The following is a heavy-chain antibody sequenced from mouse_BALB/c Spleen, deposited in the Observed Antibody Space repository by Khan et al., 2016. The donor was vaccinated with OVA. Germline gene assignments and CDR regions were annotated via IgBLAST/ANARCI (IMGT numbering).Heavy chain of an antibody. J-gene: IGHJ3*01. CDR1: GFNIKDTY. Sequence: VQLQQSGAELVKPGASVKLSCTASGFNIKDTYMHWVKQRPEQGLEWIGRIDPASGNIKYDPKFQGQVTITADTSSNTAYLQLSSLTSEDTAVYYCVSPNWFAYWGQGTLVTVSA. CDR2: IDPASGNI. V-gene: IGHV14-3*02. CDR3: VSPNWFAY.